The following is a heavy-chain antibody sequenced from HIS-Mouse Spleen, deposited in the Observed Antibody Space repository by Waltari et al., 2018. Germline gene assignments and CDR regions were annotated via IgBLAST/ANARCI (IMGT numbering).Heavy chain of an antibody. V-gene: IGHV4-39*07. CDR2: TDYGGST. J-gene: IGHJ2*01. CDR1: GGSISSSSSY. D-gene: IGHD6-13*01. Sequence: QLQLQESGPGLVKPSETLSLTCTFSGGSISSSSSYWGWIRHPPGKGLEWIGSTDYGGSTYYNPSPKSRVTISVDTSKNQFSLKLSSVTAADTAVYYCAREIPYSSSWYDWYFDLWGRGTLVTVSS. CDR3: AREIPYSSSWYDWYFDL.